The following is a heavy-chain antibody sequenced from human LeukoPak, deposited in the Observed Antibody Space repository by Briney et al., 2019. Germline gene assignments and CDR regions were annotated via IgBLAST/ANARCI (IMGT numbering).Heavy chain of an antibody. CDR1: GFTFSNVW. CDR3: TTSFMTVAGKVDY. Sequence: GGSLRLSCAASGFTFSNVWMSWVRQAPGKGLEWVGRIESKTDGGTLDYAAPGKGRFTISRDDSKNTLYLQMNSLKTEDTAVYYCTTSFMTVAGKVDYWGQGTLVTVSS. J-gene: IGHJ4*02. CDR2: IESKTDGGTL. D-gene: IGHD6-19*01. V-gene: IGHV3-15*04.